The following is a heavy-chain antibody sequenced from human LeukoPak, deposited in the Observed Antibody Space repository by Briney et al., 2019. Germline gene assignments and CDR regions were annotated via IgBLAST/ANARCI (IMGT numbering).Heavy chain of an antibody. J-gene: IGHJ4*02. V-gene: IGHV3-66*01. Sequence: GGSLRLSCAASGFTFDDYGMSWVRQAPGKGLEWVSVIYSGGRTYYADSVKGRFTISRDNSKNTLYLQMNSLRAEDTAVYYCATIVPDVVATLTFDYWGQGTLVTVSS. CDR1: GFTFDDYG. CDR2: IYSGGRT. D-gene: IGHD2-15*01. CDR3: ATIVPDVVATLTFDY.